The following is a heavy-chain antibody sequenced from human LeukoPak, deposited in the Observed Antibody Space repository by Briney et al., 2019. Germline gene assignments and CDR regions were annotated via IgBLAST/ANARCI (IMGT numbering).Heavy chain of an antibody. V-gene: IGHV3-66*02. CDR1: GITVSQND. D-gene: IGHD3-10*01. Sequence: GGSRRLSCAASGITVSQNDMSWVRQAPGRGLEWVSLIYADGATHYADSVKGRFTISRDNSKNTVYLEMNSLRPEVTAVYFCARDRAGRKAWVEFDPWGQGTLVTVSS. CDR3: ARDRAGRKAWVEFDP. CDR2: IYADGAT. J-gene: IGHJ5*02.